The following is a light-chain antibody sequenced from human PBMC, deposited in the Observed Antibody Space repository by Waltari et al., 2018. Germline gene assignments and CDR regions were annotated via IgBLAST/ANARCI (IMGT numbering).Light chain of an antibody. J-gene: IGKJ4*01. CDR3: QQDNNWPVT. CDR2: GAS. CDR1: QRVSSN. V-gene: IGKV3-15*01. Sequence: EFVLTQSPGTLALSPGERATLSCRASQRVSSNLAWYQQNPGQAPRPPIYGASTRATGIPATVSGSRVRTVFTLIIRSLQSEDFAVYYWQQDNNWPVTFGRRIKVETK.